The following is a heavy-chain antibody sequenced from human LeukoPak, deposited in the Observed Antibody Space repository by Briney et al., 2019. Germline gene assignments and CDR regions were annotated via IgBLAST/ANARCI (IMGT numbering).Heavy chain of an antibody. CDR1: GGSISSYY. D-gene: IGHD3-22*01. V-gene: IGHV4-59*01. CDR3: ARYQYYDSSGYYGKWWFDP. J-gene: IGHJ5*02. CDR2: IYYSGST. Sequence: SETLSLTCTVSGGSISSYYWSWIRQPPGKGLEWIGYIYYSGSTNYNPSLKSRVTISVDTSKNQFSLKLSSVTAADTAVYYCARYQYYDSSGYYGKWWFDPWGQGTLVTVSP.